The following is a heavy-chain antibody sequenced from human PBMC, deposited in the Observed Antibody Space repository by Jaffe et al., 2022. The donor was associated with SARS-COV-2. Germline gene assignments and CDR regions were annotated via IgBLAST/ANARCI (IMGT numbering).Heavy chain of an antibody. Sequence: EVQLLESGGVLVQPGGSLRLSCAASGFAFSSYAMSWVRQAPGKGLEWVSSISATGENTFYADAVKGRFTISRDNSKNTLFVQMNSLRAGDTAVYYCAKDLRWGTPMLITHWGQGTLVSVSS. CDR1: GFAFSSYA. CDR3: AKDLRWGTPMLITH. D-gene: IGHD3-16*01. V-gene: IGHV3-23*01. J-gene: IGHJ4*02. CDR2: ISATGENT.